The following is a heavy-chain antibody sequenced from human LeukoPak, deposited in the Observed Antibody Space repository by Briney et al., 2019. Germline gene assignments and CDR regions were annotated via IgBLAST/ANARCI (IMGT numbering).Heavy chain of an antibody. CDR3: ARDERYDSSGYPFDY. CDR1: GGTFSSYA. D-gene: IGHD3-22*01. CDR2: INPNSAGT. V-gene: IGHV1-2*02. Sequence: ASVKVSCKASGGTFSSYAISWVRQAPGQGLEWMGWINPNSAGTNYAQKFQGRVTMTRDTSIGTAYMELSRLRSDDTAVYYCARDERYDSSGYPFDYWGQGTLVTVSS. J-gene: IGHJ4*02.